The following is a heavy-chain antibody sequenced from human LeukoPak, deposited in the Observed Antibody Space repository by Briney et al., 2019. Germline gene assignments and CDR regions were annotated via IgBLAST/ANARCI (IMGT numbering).Heavy chain of an antibody. CDR3: ARSLVTAISIGY. CDR1: GFTFSGHG. V-gene: IGHV3-33*03. Sequence: GGSLRLSCVASGFTFSGHGMHWVRQAPGKGLEWVAVIWANGITKHYADSVKGRFTISRDNAKNSLYLQMNSLRAEDTAVYYCARSLVTAISIGYWGQGTLVTVSS. D-gene: IGHD2-21*02. J-gene: IGHJ4*02. CDR2: IWANGITK.